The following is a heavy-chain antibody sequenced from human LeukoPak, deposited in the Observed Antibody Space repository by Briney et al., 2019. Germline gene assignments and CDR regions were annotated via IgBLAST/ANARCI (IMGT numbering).Heavy chain of an antibody. V-gene: IGHV4-59*01. D-gene: IGHD6-19*01. CDR3: ARSERYSSGWYFYFDY. CDR2: IYYSGST. CDR1: GGSISTYY. J-gene: IGHJ4*02. Sequence: SETLSLTCTVCGGSISTYYWSWIRQLPGKGLEWIGYIYYSGSTNYNPSLKSRVTISIDTSKNQFSLNLSSVTAADTAVYYCARSERYSSGWYFYFDYWGQGTLVTVSS.